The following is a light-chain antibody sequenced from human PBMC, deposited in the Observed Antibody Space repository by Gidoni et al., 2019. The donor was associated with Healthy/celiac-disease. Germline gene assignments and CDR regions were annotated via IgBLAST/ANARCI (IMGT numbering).Light chain of an antibody. CDR2: WAS. CDR1: QSALYSSNNKNY. CDR3: QKYYSTPPGS. V-gene: IGKV4-1*01. J-gene: IGKJ1*01. Sequence: DIVMTQSPDSLAVSLGERATINCKSSQSALYSSNNKNYLAWYQQKPGQPPKLLIYWASTRESGVPDRFSGSGSGTDFTLTISSLQAEDVAVYYCQKYYSTPPGSFGQGTKVEIK.